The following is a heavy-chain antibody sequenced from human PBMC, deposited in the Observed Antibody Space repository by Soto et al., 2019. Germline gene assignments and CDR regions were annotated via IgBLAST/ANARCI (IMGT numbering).Heavy chain of an antibody. CDR2: IIPIFGTA. Sequence: SVKVSCKASGGTFSSYAISWVRQAPGQGLEWMGGIIPIFGTANYAQKFQGRVTITADKSTSTAYMELSSLRSEDTAVYYCARVDTAMVYSFDPWGQGTLVTVSS. J-gene: IGHJ5*02. D-gene: IGHD5-18*01. CDR1: GGTFSSYA. V-gene: IGHV1-69*06. CDR3: ARVDTAMVYSFDP.